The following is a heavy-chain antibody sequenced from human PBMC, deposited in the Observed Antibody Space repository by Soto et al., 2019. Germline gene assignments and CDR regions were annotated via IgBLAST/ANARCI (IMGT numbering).Heavy chain of an antibody. CDR3: TLYVALVFDF. Sequence: EVRLEESGGGLVKPGGSLRLSCAASGFTVNTFNMNWVRQAPGKGLEWVSSISNYDNTAYADSVKGRFTVSRDNAKNSLFLQMNSLRAEDTAVYYCTLYVALVFDFWGQGALVTVSS. V-gene: IGHV3-21*01. J-gene: IGHJ4*02. CDR2: ISNYDNT. CDR1: GFTVNTFN. D-gene: IGHD2-8*01.